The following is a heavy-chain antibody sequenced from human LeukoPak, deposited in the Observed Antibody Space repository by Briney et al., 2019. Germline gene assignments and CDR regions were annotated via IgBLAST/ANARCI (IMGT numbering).Heavy chain of an antibody. J-gene: IGHJ3*02. V-gene: IGHV4-4*07. CDR2: IYTSGST. CDR1: GGSISSYY. CDR3: ARDAVRRDSSGPDAFDI. D-gene: IGHD3-22*01. Sequence: SETLSLTCTVSGGSISSYYWSWIRQPAGKGLEWIGRIYTSGSTNYNPSLKSRVTMSVDTSKNQFSLKLSSVTAADTAVYYCARDAVRRDSSGPDAFDIWGQGTMVTVSS.